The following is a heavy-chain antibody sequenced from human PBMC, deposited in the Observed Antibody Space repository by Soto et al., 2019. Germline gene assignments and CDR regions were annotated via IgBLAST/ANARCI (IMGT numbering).Heavy chain of an antibody. CDR2: IYYTGSP. J-gene: IGHJ4*02. CDR1: NGSISTYY. Sequence: SETLSLTCTVSNGSISTYYWSWIRQPPGRSLEWIGHIYYTGSPTYNPSLKSRVTISENTSKKTVSLTLISVTAEDTAVYYCARSRSTRQPFDYWGRGTLVTVSS. V-gene: IGHV4-59*01. CDR3: ARSRSTRQPFDY. D-gene: IGHD5-12*01.